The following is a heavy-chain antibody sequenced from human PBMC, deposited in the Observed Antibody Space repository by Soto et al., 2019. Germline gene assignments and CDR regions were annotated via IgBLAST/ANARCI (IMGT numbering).Heavy chain of an antibody. CDR2: LSYDGINE. CDR3: ARDRLRLGELSLIGYFDY. CDR1: GFTFTSYA. J-gene: IGHJ4*02. V-gene: IGHV3-30*15. D-gene: IGHD3-16*02. Sequence: QVQLVESGGSVVQPGRSLRLSCEASGFTFTSYAMHWVRQAPGKGLEWVSVLSYDGINEYYAASVKGRFTISRDNSKNPLFLQMSSLRVEDTAVYYCARDRLRLGELSLIGYFDYWGQGTLVTVSS.